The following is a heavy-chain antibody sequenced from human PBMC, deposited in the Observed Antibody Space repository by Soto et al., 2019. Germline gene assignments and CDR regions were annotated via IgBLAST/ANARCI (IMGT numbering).Heavy chain of an antibody. V-gene: IGHV3-48*01. Sequence: EVQLLESGGGLVQPGWSLRLSCVASGFSFSRYSMNWVRQAPGKGLDWVAYLSGSSSSSVYYADSVKGRFTISRDNAKNSVYLQMNSVRAEDTGVYYCARDTGGFDNWGQGTLVTVSS. J-gene: IGHJ5*02. D-gene: IGHD3-16*01. CDR2: LSGSSSSSV. CDR3: ARDTGGFDN. CDR1: GFSFSRYS.